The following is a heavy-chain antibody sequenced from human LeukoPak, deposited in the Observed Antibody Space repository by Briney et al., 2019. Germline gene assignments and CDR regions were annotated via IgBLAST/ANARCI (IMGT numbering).Heavy chain of an antibody. CDR1: GFTFSSYA. D-gene: IGHD5-12*01. CDR2: VSGSGGST. V-gene: IGHV3-23*01. Sequence: QTGGSLRLSCAASGFTFSSYAMSWVHQAPGKGLEWVSGVSGSGGSTYYADSVKGRFTISRDNSKNTLYLQMNSLRAEDTAVYYCAKDLDIVATITGNWGQGTLVTVSS. CDR3: AKDLDIVATITGN. J-gene: IGHJ4*02.